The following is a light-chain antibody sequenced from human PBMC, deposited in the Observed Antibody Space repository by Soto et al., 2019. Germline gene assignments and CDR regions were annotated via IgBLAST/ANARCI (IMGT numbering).Light chain of an antibody. J-gene: IGLJ7*01. Sequence: QSVLTQPPSLSGTPGRGVTTLCSGSNFKAKNNYVNWNQQFAGTAPKLLIYSNNRRPSGVPDRFSGSKSGSSASLAISGLRPEDEADYYCASWDDSLSETVFGGGTQLTVL. V-gene: IGLV1-47*01. CDR3: ASWDDSLSETV. CDR2: SNN. CDR1: NFKAKNNY.